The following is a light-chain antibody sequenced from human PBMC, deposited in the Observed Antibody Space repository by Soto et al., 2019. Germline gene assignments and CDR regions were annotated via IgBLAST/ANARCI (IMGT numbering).Light chain of an antibody. CDR3: CSYAGSTTFEV. CDR2: EGS. J-gene: IGLJ1*01. CDR1: SSDVGTYNL. V-gene: IGLV2-23*03. Sequence: QSALTQPASVSGSPGQSITISCTGPSSDVGTYNLVSWCQQHPGKAPKLMIYEGSKRPSGVSNRFSGSKSGNTASLTISGLQAEDEADYYCCSYAGSTTFEVFGTGTKLTVL.